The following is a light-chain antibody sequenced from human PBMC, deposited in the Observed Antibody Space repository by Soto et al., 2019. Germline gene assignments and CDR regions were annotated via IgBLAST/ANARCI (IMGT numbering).Light chain of an antibody. J-gene: IGKJ5*01. CDR3: QQTYISPST. CDR1: QSISNY. Sequence: DIQMTQSPSSLSASVGDRVTISCRASQSISNYLIWIQQKPGKAPNLLIYGASTLQSGVPSRFSGSGSGTDFTLTISSLQPEDFATYVCQQTYISPSTFGQGTRLEIK. V-gene: IGKV1-39*01. CDR2: GAS.